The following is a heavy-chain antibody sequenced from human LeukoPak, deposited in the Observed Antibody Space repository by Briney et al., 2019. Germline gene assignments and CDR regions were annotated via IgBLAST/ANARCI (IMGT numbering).Heavy chain of an antibody. CDR3: ARVGYNSGWYDYFDY. CDR1: GGSISRSY. CDR2: IYGSGTI. Sequence: SETLSLTCTVSGGSISRSYWSWMRQPAGKGPEWIGRIYGSGTITYNPSLESRVTMSVDTSKNQFSLKLRSVTAADTAVYYCARVGYNSGWYDYFDYWGQGTLVTVSS. V-gene: IGHV4-4*07. J-gene: IGHJ4*02. D-gene: IGHD6-19*01.